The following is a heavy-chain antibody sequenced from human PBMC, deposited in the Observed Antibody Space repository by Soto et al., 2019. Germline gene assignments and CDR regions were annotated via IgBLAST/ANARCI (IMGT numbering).Heavy chain of an antibody. J-gene: IGHJ4*02. Sequence: EVQLLESGGGLVQPGGSLRLSCAASGFTFSSYAMSWVRQAPGKGLEWVSAISGSGGSTYYADSVKGRFTISRDNSKNTLYLQMNSLRAEDTAVYYCAKDERSYGFFGPVYQAGYYFDYWGQGTLVTVSS. CDR1: GFTFSSYA. CDR3: AKDERSYGFFGPVYQAGYYFDY. V-gene: IGHV3-23*01. D-gene: IGHD5-18*01. CDR2: ISGSGGST.